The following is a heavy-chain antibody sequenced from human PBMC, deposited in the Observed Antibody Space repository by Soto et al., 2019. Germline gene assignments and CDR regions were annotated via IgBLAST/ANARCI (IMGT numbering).Heavy chain of an antibody. D-gene: IGHD2-15*01. Sequence: SETLSLTCAVYGGSFSGYYWSWIRQPPGKGLEWIGEINHSGSTNYNPSLKSRVTISVDTSKNQFSLKLSSVTAADTAVYYCARTSGYCSGGSCPNYYYYYGMDVWGQGTTVTVS. CDR3: ARTSGYCSGGSCPNYYYYYGMDV. CDR2: INHSGST. J-gene: IGHJ6*02. CDR1: GGSFSGYY. V-gene: IGHV4-34*01.